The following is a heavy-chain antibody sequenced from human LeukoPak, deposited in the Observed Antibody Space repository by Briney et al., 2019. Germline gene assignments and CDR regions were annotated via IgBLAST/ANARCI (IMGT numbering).Heavy chain of an antibody. CDR1: GFTLGSFG. J-gene: IGHJ3*02. D-gene: IGHD1-7*01. CDR3: AKYFPGGNYEDGDFDI. V-gene: IGHV3-30*18. Sequence: GRSLRLSCSASGFTLGSFGWHWVPQAPGKGLEWVAVISYDGSNKYYADSVKGRFTISRDNSKNTLYLQVNSLRAEDTAVYYCAKYFPGGNYEDGDFDIWGQGTMVTVSS. CDR2: ISYDGSNK.